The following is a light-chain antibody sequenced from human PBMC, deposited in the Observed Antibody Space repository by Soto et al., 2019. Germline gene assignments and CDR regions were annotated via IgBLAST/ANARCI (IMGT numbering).Light chain of an antibody. Sequence: EIVLTQSPGTLSVSPGERVTLSCRASQSVGRNYLAWYQQKPGQAPRLLIYVAYIRATGIPDRFSGSGSGTDFTLTIIILEPEDCAVYYCQQYADSPLTFGGGTKVET. CDR1: QSVGRNY. V-gene: IGKV3-20*01. J-gene: IGKJ4*01. CDR2: VAY. CDR3: QQYADSPLT.